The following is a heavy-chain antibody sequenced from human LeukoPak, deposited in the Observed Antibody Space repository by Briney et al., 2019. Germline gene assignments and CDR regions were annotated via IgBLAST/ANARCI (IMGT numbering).Heavy chain of an antibody. CDR3: ARDLAY. CDR1: GFTFSSYA. CDR2: ISYDGSNK. Sequence: PGGSLRLSCAASGFTFSSYAMHWVRQAPGKGLEWVAVISYDGSNKYYADSVKGRFTISRDNSKNTLYLQMNSLRAEDTAVYYCARDLAYWGQGTLVTVSS. D-gene: IGHD3-3*02. J-gene: IGHJ4*02. V-gene: IGHV3-30-3*01.